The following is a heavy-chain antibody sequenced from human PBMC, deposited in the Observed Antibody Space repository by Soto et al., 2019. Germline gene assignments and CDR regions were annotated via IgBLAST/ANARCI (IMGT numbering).Heavy chain of an antibody. CDR2: IIPIFGTA. Sequence: QVQLVQSGAEVKKPGSSVKVSCKASGGTFSSYAISWVRQAPGQGLEWMGGIIPIFGTANYAQKFQGRVTITADESTSTAYMELSSLRSEDTAVYYCARDPGGRYFSSTSCPWGMDVWGQGTTVTVSS. CDR1: GGTFSSYA. J-gene: IGHJ6*02. CDR3: ARDPGGRYFSSTSCPWGMDV. V-gene: IGHV1-69*01. D-gene: IGHD2-2*01.